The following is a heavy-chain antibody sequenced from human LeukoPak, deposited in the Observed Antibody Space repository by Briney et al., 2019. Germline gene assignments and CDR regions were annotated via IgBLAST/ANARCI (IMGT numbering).Heavy chain of an antibody. CDR2: INPNSGGT. J-gene: IGHJ6*03. CDR1: GYTFTGYY. D-gene: IGHD1-14*01. Sequence: GASVKVSCKASGYTFTGYYIHWVRQAPGQGLEWMGWINPNSGGTNYAQKFQGRVTMTRDTSISTAYMELSRLRSDDTAVYYCARASAEWPPTYYYYYYMDVWGKGSTVTVSS. CDR3: ARASAEWPPTYYYYYYMDV. V-gene: IGHV1-2*02.